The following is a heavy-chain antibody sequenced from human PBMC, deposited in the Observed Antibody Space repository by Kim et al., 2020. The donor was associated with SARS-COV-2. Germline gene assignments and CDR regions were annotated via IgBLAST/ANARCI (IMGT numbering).Heavy chain of an antibody. J-gene: IGHJ6*02. CDR3: TRQREVLQLWLGRYYYYGMDV. Sequence: GGSLRLSCAASGFTFSGSAMHWVRQASGKGLEWVGRIRSKANSYATAYAASVKGRFTISRDDSKNTAYLQMNSLKTEDTAVYYCTRQREVLQLWLGRYYYYGMDVWGQGPTVTVSS. CDR2: IRSKANSYAT. D-gene: IGHD5-18*01. V-gene: IGHV3-73*01. CDR1: GFTFSGSA.